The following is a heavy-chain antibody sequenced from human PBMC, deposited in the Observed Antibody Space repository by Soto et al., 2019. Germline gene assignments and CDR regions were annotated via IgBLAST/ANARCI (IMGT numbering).Heavy chain of an antibody. J-gene: IGHJ4*02. D-gene: IGHD3-22*01. CDR2: TYYSGST. V-gene: IGHV4-31*03. CDR1: GGSISSGGYY. Sequence: SETLSLTCTVPGGSISSGGYYWSWIRQHPGKGLERIGYTYYSGSTYYNPSLKSRVTISVDTSKNQFSLKLSSVTAADTAVYYCARGTYYYDSSGYILSGHFDYWGQGTLVTASS. CDR3: ARGTYYYDSSGYILSGHFDY.